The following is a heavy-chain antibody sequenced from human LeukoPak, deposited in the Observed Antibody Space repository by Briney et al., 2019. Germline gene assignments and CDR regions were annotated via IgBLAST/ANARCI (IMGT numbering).Heavy chain of an antibody. Sequence: GGSLRLSCAASGFTFNDYTMHWVRQAPGKGLEWVSLISWDGGSTYYADSVKGRFTISRDNSKNSLYLQMNSLRTEDTALYYCARAGYDFWSGYFFDYWGQGTLVTVSS. CDR1: GFTFNDYT. CDR3: ARAGYDFWSGYFFDY. D-gene: IGHD3-3*01. J-gene: IGHJ4*02. V-gene: IGHV3-43*01. CDR2: ISWDGGST.